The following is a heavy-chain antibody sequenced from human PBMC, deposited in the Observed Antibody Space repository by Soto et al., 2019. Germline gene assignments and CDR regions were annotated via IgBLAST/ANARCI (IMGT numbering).Heavy chain of an antibody. J-gene: IGHJ5*02. CDR2: IYYSGST. CDR1: GGSISSYY. Sequence: SETLSLTCTVSGGSISSYYWSWIRQPPGKGLEWIGYIYYSGSTNYNPSLKSRVTISVDTSKNQFSLKLSSVTAADTAVYYCARDRIGECSSTSCANWFDPWGQGTLVNVS. D-gene: IGHD2-2*01. V-gene: IGHV4-59*01. CDR3: ARDRIGECSSTSCANWFDP.